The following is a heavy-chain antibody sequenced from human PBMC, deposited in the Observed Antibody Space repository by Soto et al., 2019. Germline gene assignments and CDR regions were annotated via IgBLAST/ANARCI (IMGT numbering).Heavy chain of an antibody. CDR1: GGSFSGYY. D-gene: IGHD3-3*01. CDR3: ASLASISGGPFDY. CDR2: INHSGST. J-gene: IGHJ4*02. Sequence: QVQLQQWGAGLLKPSETLSLTCAVYGGSFSGYYWSWIRQPPGKGLEWIGEINHSGSTNYNPSPKSRVTVSVDTSTNQFSLKLRSVAATDTAVYYCASLASISGGPFDYWGQGTLVTVSS. V-gene: IGHV4-34*01.